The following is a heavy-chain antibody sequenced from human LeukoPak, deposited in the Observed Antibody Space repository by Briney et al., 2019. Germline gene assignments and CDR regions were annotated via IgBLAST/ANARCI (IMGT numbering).Heavy chain of an antibody. CDR1: GYTFTSYG. V-gene: IGHV1-18*01. D-gene: IGHD2-15*01. CDR3: AILLHRGHYYYYGMDV. Sequence: ASVKVSCKASGYTFTSYGISWVRQAPGQGLEWMGWISAYNGNTNYAQKLQGRVTMTTDTSTSTAYMELRSPRSDDTAVYYCAILLHRGHYYYYGMDVWGQGTTVTVSS. J-gene: IGHJ6*02. CDR2: ISAYNGNT.